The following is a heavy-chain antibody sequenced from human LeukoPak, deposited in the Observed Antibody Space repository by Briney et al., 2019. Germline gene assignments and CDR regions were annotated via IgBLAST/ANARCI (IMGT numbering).Heavy chain of an antibody. CDR1: GFTFRDYW. J-gene: IGHJ4*02. CDR3: ARAGGTSWADY. V-gene: IGHV3-7*01. CDR2: VKQDGTEK. D-gene: IGHD6-13*01. Sequence: GGSLRLSCEASGFTFRDYWMTWVRQAPGKGLEWVANVKQDGTEKFYVDSVKGRFTISRDNGKNSLCLQMNSLRVEDTAIYYCARAGGTSWADYWGQGTLVTVSS.